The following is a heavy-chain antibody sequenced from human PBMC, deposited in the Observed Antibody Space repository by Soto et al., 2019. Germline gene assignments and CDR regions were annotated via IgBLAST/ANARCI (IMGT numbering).Heavy chain of an antibody. Sequence: PGGSLRLSCAASGFTFSSYAMSWVRQAPGKGLEWVSAISGSGGSTYYADSVKGRFTISRDNSKNTLYLQMNSLRAEDTAVYYCAKAPSRGSGWYLYFDYWGQGSLVTVSS. CDR3: AKAPSRGSGWYLYFDY. V-gene: IGHV3-23*01. CDR2: ISGSGGST. J-gene: IGHJ4*02. D-gene: IGHD6-19*01. CDR1: GFTFSSYA.